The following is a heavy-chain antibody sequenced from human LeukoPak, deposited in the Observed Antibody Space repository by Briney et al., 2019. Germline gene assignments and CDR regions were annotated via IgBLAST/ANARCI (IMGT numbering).Heavy chain of an antibody. CDR2: IYYSGST. J-gene: IGHJ5*02. CDR1: GGSISSSSYY. Sequence: PSETLSLTCTVSGGSISSSSYYWGWIRQPPGKGLEWIGSIYYSGSTYYNPSLKSRVTISVDTSKNQFSLKLSSVTAADTAVYYCATSRAGRNWFDPWGQGTLVTVSS. V-gene: IGHV4-39*07. CDR3: ATSRAGRNWFDP.